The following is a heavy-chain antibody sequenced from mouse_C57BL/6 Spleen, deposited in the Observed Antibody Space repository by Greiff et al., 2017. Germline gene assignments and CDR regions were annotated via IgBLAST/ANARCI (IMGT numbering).Heavy chain of an antibody. J-gene: IGHJ4*01. CDR1: GYTFTSYW. D-gene: IGHD2-1*01. CDR3: ARSGIYGNYYAMDY. CDR2: IYPSDSET. Sequence: QVQLQQPGAELVRPGSSVKLSCKASGYTFTSYWMDWVKQRPGQGLEWIGNIYPSDSETHYNQKFKDKATLTVDKSSSTAYMQLSSLTSEDSAVYYCARSGIYGNYYAMDYWGQGTSVTVSS. V-gene: IGHV1-61*01.